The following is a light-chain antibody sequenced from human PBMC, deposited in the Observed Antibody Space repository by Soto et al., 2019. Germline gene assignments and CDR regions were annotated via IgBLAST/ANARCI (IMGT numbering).Light chain of an antibody. CDR3: QQYGDSSYT. V-gene: IGKV3-20*01. Sequence: EIVLTQSPDTLSLSPGERATLSCRASQSVSSSSLTWYQQKPGQAPRFLIYGASNRAIGIPDRFSGSGSETAFTLAISRLEPEDFAVYYCQQYGDSSYTFGRGTKLEMK. CDR2: GAS. J-gene: IGKJ2*01. CDR1: QSVSSSS.